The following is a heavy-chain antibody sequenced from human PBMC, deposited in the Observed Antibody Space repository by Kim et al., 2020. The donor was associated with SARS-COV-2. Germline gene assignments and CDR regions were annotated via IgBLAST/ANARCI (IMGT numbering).Heavy chain of an antibody. J-gene: IGHJ4*02. Sequence: YSPSLKSRVSMSVDTSRNYFSLNLTSVTAADTAVYYCARDISSLSRYFESWGQGTLVTVCS. V-gene: IGHV4-4*07. D-gene: IGHD3-10*01. CDR3: ARDISSLSRYFES.